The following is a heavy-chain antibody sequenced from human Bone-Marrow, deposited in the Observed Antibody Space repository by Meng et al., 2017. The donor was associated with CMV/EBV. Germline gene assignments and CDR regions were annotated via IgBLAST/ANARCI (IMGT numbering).Heavy chain of an antibody. Sequence: SETLSLTCTVSGGSVSSGTYYWSWIRQPPGKGLEWIGYLYYSGSTNYNPSLKSRVTISVDTSKNQFSLKLSSVTAADTAVYYCARVKGDFGDYLPVDYCGQGTLVTVSS. D-gene: IGHD4-17*01. V-gene: IGHV4-61*01. J-gene: IGHJ4*02. CDR1: GGSVSSGTYY. CDR3: ARVKGDFGDYLPVDY. CDR2: LYYSGST.